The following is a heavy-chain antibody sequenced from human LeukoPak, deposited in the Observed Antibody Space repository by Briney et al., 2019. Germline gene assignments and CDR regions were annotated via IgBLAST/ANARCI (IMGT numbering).Heavy chain of an antibody. J-gene: IGHJ4*02. D-gene: IGHD2/OR15-2a*01. V-gene: IGHV3-23*01. CDR3: ASDKMDDPSFIYFL. CDR2: IGGSADST. Sequence: GGSLRLSCAASGFIFSNYAMSWVRRAPGKGLEWVSTIGGSADSTVYTDSVQGRFTISRDNSKNTLYLQMNSLRAEDTAVYYCASDKMDDPSFIYFLGGQGTLVTVSP. CDR1: GFIFSNYA.